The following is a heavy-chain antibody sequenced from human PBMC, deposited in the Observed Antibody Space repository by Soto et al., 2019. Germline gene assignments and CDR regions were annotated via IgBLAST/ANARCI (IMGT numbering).Heavy chain of an antibody. CDR3: ARAKVLRGVPTIDY. Sequence: PSETLSLTCTVSGGSISNYYWSWIRHSPVKGLEWIGNIFSSGSTNYDPSLTSRVTISLDTSKNQFSLILTSVTAADTALYYCARAKVLRGVPTIDYWGQGTLVTVSS. D-gene: IGHD3-10*01. CDR1: GGSISNYY. CDR2: IFSSGST. J-gene: IGHJ4*02. V-gene: IGHV4-59*01.